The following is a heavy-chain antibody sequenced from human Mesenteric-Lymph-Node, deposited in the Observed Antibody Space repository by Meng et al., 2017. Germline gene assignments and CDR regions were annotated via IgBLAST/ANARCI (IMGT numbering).Heavy chain of an antibody. CDR1: GGTFSSYA. V-gene: IGHV1-18*01. CDR3: ARGIAAAGTDY. J-gene: IGHJ4*02. CDR2: ISAYNGNT. D-gene: IGHD6-13*01. Sequence: QVQLVQSWAEGKKPGSSVKVSCKASGGTFSSYAISWVRQAPGQGLEWMGGISAYNGNTNYAQKLQGRVTMTTDTSTSTAYMELRSLRSDDTAVYYCARGIAAAGTDYWGQGTLVTVSS.